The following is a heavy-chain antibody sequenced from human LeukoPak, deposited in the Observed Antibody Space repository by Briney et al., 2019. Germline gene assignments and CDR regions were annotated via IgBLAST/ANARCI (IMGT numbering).Heavy chain of an antibody. V-gene: IGHV3-23*01. Sequence: GGSLRLSCAVSGLTFSRYAMSWVRLAPGKGLEWVSAISESGSGTYYADSVKGRFTISRDNSKDTLSLQMNSLRAEDTAVYYCAKDIAQGYTFGSIEQDYWGQGTLVTVSS. CDR1: GLTFSRYA. J-gene: IGHJ4*02. CDR3: AKDIAQGYTFGSIEQDY. CDR2: ISESGSGT. D-gene: IGHD5-18*01.